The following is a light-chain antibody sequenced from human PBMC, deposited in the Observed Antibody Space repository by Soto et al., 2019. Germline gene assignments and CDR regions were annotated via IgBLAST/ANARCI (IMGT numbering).Light chain of an antibody. CDR1: QSVGSSY. Sequence: EVVLTQSPGTLSLSPGERSTLSFISSQSVGSSYLAWYQQKPGQAPRLLIYDASNRATGIPARFSGSGSGTDFTLTISSLQPDDFATYYCQHYNSYSEAFGQGTKVDIK. CDR3: QHYNSYSEA. CDR2: DAS. J-gene: IGKJ1*01. V-gene: IGKV3-20*01.